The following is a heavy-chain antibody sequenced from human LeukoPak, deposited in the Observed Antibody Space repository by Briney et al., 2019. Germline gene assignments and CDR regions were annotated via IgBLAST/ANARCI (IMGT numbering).Heavy chain of an antibody. CDR2: IYTSGST. Sequence: PSETLSLTCTVSGGSISSYYWSWIRQPAGKGLEWIGRIYTSGSTNYNPSLKSRVTMSVDTSKNQFSLKLSSVTAADTAVYYCARSLWGIGRDAFDIWGQGTMVTVSS. J-gene: IGHJ3*02. CDR1: GGSISSYY. CDR3: ARSLWGIGRDAFDI. D-gene: IGHD3-16*01. V-gene: IGHV4-4*07.